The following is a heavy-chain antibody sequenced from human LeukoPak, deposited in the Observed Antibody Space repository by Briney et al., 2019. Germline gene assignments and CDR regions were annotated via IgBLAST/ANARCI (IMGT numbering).Heavy chain of an antibody. V-gene: IGHV1-46*01. D-gene: IGHD4-17*01. CDR1: GYTFITYY. CDR3: ARGTGLGGDYVSN. CDR2: INPSGGTT. Sequence: GSVEVSCKASGYTFITYYMHWVRQAPGQGLEWMGVINPSGGTTSYAQKFQARVTMTRDTSTSTVYMELSSLRSEDTAVYYCARGTGLGGDYVSNWGQGTLVTVSS. J-gene: IGHJ4*02.